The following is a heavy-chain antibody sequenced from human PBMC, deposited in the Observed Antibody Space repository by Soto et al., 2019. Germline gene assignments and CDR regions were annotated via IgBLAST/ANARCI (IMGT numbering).Heavy chain of an antibody. CDR2: INAGNGNT. Sequence: QVQLVQSGAEVKKPGASVKVSCKASGYTFTSYAMHWVRQAPGQRLEWMGWINAGNGNTKYSQKFQGRVTIIRDTSASTAYMELSSLRSEDTAVYYCAREPPTYSSSTEGNYYYYYGMDVWGQGTTVTVSS. CDR1: GYTFTSYA. D-gene: IGHD6-6*01. J-gene: IGHJ6*02. CDR3: AREPPTYSSSTEGNYYYYYGMDV. V-gene: IGHV1-3*01.